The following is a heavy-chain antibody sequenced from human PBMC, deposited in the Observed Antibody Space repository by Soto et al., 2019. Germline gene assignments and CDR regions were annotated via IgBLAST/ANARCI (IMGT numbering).Heavy chain of an antibody. CDR1: GFTFSSYW. D-gene: IGHD1-1*01. CDR2: IKQDGSEK. CDR3: ETIQAAGYYGMDV. J-gene: IGHJ6*02. Sequence: PGGSLRLSCAASGFTFSSYWMSWVRQAPGKGLEWVANIKQDGSEKYYVDSVKGRFTISRGNAKNSLYLQMNSLRAEDTAVYHAETIQAAGYYGMDVWGQGATVTVSS. V-gene: IGHV3-7*01.